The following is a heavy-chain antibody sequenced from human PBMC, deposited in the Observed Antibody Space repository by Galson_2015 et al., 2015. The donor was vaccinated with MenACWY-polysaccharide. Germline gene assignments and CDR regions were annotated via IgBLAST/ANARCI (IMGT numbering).Heavy chain of an antibody. CDR1: GDSISNGGYY. Sequence: TLSLTCTVSGDSISNGGYYWGWIRQHPGKGLQWIGSIYSSGTTYYNPSVKSRITISVDTSKNQFSLNLNSVTAADTAVYYCARINLPVPPIDYWGQGTLVTVSS. CDR2: IYSSGTT. V-gene: IGHV4-31*03. D-gene: IGHD2-2*02. CDR3: ARINLPVPPIDY. J-gene: IGHJ4*02.